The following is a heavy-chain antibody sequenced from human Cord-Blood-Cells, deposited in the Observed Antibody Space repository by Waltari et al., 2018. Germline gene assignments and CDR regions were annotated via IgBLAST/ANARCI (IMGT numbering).Heavy chain of an antibody. D-gene: IGHD2-2*01. Sequence: QVQLVQSGAEVKKPGASVKVSCKVSGYTLTELSLHWARQASGKGLEWMGGFDPEDGETIYAQKFQGRVTMTEDTSTDTAYMELSSLRSEDTAVYYCATTYCSSTSCPYYYGMDVWGQGTTVTVSS. CDR3: ATTYCSSTSCPYYYGMDV. J-gene: IGHJ6*02. V-gene: IGHV1-24*01. CDR1: GYTLTELS. CDR2: FDPEDGET.